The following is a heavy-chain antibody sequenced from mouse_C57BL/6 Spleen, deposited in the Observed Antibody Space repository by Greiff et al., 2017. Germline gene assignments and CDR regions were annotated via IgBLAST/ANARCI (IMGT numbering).Heavy chain of an antibody. CDR2: IYPGDGDT. CDR3: ARSPSGPLDY. CDR1: GYAFSSYW. J-gene: IGHJ4*01. V-gene: IGHV1-80*01. Sequence: QVQLQQSGAELVKPGASVKISCKASGYAFSSYWLNWVKQRPGKGLEWIGQIYPGDGDTNYNGKFKGKATLTADTSTSTAYMQLSSLPSEDSAVCFSARSPSGPLDYWGQGTSVTVSS.